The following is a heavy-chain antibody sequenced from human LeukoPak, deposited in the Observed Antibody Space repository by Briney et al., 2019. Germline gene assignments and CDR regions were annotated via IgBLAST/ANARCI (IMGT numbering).Heavy chain of an antibody. CDR3: ARAATYDYGDYPMKY. D-gene: IGHD4-17*01. J-gene: IGHJ4*02. CDR2: ISAYNGNT. CDR1: GYTFTSYG. Sequence: ASVKVSCKASGYTFTSYGISWVRQAPGQGLEWMGWISAYNGNTSYAQKFRGRVTMTRDTSTSTAYMELSSLRSEDTAVYYCARAATYDYGDYPMKYWGQGTLVTVSS. V-gene: IGHV1-18*01.